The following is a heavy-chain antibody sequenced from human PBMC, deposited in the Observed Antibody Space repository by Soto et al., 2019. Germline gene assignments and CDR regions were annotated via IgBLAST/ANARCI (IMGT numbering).Heavy chain of an antibody. D-gene: IGHD5-18*01. V-gene: IGHV1-8*01. Sequence: ASVKVSCKASGYTFTSYDINWVRQATGQGLEWMGWTNPNSGNTGYAQKFQGRVTMTRNTSISTAYMELSSLRSEDTAVYYCASGLKAAIYYYYGMDVWGQGTTVTVS. CDR2: TNPNSGNT. J-gene: IGHJ6*02. CDR3: ASGLKAAIYYYYGMDV. CDR1: GYTFTSYD.